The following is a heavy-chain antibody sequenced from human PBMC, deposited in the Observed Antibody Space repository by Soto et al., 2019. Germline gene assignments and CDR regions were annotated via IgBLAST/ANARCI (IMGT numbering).Heavy chain of an antibody. CDR2: IYHSGST. Sequence: SETLSLTCAVSGGSISSGGYSWSWIRQPPGKGLEWIGYIYHSGSTYYNPSLKSRVTISVDRSKNQFSLKLSSVTAADTAVYYCARGCYYGSGSYLCYWGQGTLVTVSS. V-gene: IGHV4-30-2*01. D-gene: IGHD3-10*01. J-gene: IGHJ4*02. CDR3: ARGCYYGSGSYLCY. CDR1: GGSISSGGYS.